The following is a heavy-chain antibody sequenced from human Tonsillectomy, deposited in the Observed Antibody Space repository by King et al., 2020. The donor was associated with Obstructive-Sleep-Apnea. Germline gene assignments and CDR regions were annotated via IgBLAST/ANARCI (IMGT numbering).Heavy chain of an antibody. J-gene: IGHJ4*02. V-gene: IGHV5-10-1*03. D-gene: IGHD6-13*01. Sequence: VQLVESGAEVKKPGESLRISCKGSGYSFTNYWINWVRQMPGKGLEWMGRIDPSDSYTNYSPSFQGHVTISADKSISTAYLQWSSLKASDTAIYYCARQGYSSSWGTEYCGQGTLVTVSS. CDR2: IDPSDSYT. CDR3: ARQGYSSSWGTEY. CDR1: GYSFTNYW.